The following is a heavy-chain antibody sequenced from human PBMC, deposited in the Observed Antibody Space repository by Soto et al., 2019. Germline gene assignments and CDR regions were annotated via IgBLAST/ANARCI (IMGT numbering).Heavy chain of an antibody. CDR2: ISGSGGST. CDR1: GFTLSSYA. D-gene: IGHD2-15*01. J-gene: IGHJ4*02. CDR3: AKDCSGGSCVDY. V-gene: IGHV3-23*01. Sequence: EVQLLESGGGLVQPGGSLRLSCAASGFTLSSYAMSWVRQAPGKGLEWVSAISGSGGSTYYADSVKGRFTISRDNSKNTLYLQMNSLRAEDTAVYYCAKDCSGGSCVDYWGQGTLVTVSS.